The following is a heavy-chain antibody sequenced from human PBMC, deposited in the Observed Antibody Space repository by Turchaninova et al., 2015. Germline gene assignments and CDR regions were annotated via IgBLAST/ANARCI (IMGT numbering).Heavy chain of an antibody. CDR1: GGSLSSSSYY. J-gene: IGHJ4*02. Sequence: QLQLQESGPGLVKPSETLSLTCTVPGGSLSSSSYYWGWTRQPPGKGREWIGSIYYSGSTYYNPSLKSRVTISVDTSKNQFSLKLSSVTAADTAVYYCARRSYCSGGSCYSYWGQGTLVTVSS. V-gene: IGHV4-39*01. CDR3: ARRSYCSGGSCYSY. D-gene: IGHD2-15*01. CDR2: IYYSGST.